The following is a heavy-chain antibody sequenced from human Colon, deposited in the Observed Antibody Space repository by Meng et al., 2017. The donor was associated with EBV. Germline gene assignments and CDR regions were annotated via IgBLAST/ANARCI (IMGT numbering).Heavy chain of an antibody. D-gene: IGHD4-17*01. Sequence: QGRRKEAGPGLVKPSGTLSLTCAVSGDSSSNNWWSWVRQPPGKGLEWIGEIYHSGTTNYNPSLRSRVTISVDKSKNQFSLQLTSVTAADTAVYYCARNGDYNPGLYWGQGTLVTVSS. J-gene: IGHJ4*02. CDR3: ARNGDYNPGLY. V-gene: IGHV4-4*02. CDR1: GDSSSNNW. CDR2: IYHSGTT.